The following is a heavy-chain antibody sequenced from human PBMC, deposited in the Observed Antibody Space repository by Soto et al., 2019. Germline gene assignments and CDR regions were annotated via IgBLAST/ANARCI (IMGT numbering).Heavy chain of an antibody. V-gene: IGHV1-58*01. J-gene: IGHJ6*02. Sequence: SVKVSCKASGFTFTSSAVQWVRQARGQRLEWIGWIVVGSGNTNYAQKFQERVTITRDMSTSTAYMELSSLRSEDTAVYYCAAPLPYYDFWSGMDVWGQGATVTVSS. CDR1: GFTFTSSA. CDR3: AAPLPYYDFWSGMDV. D-gene: IGHD3-3*01. CDR2: IVVGSGNT.